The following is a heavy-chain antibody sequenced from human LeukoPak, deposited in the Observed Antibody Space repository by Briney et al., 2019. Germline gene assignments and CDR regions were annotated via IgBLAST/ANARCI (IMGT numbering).Heavy chain of an antibody. D-gene: IGHD4-17*01. CDR2: IYTSGST. J-gene: IGHJ5*02. V-gene: IGHV4-4*09. Sequence: PSETLSLTCTVSGGSISSYYWSWIRQPPGKGLEWIGYIYTSGSTNYNPSLKSRVTISVDASKNQFSLKLSSVTAADTAVYYCARHGYYGDYGGFDPWGQGTLVTVSS. CDR3: ARHGYYGDYGGFDP. CDR1: GGSISSYY.